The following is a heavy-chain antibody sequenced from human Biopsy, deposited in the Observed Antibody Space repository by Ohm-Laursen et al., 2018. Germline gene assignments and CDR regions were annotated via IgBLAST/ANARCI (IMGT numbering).Heavy chain of an antibody. V-gene: IGHV1-69*01. CDR1: GGTFINYA. Sequence: SSVKVSCNASGGTFINYAISWVRQAPGQGLEWMGGIIPMFGTASYAQMFQGRVTISADESTSTSYMELSSLTTEDTAIYYCARGPHSGSHSCFDYWGRGTLVTVSS. CDR3: ARGPHSGSHSCFDY. CDR2: IIPMFGTA. D-gene: IGHD1-26*01. J-gene: IGHJ4*02.